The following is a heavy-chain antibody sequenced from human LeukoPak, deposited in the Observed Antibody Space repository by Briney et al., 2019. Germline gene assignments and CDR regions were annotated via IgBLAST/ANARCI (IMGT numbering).Heavy chain of an antibody. V-gene: IGHV1-69*05. CDR2: IIPIFGTA. CDR1: GGTFSSYA. D-gene: IGHD6-19*01. CDR3: ARSQWLAAYNWFDP. Sequence: SSVKLSCKASGGTFSSYAISWVRQAPGQGLEWMGRIIPIFGTANYAQKFQGRVTITTDESTSTAYMELSSLRSEDTAVYYCARSQWLAAYNWFDPWGQGTLVTVSS. J-gene: IGHJ5*02.